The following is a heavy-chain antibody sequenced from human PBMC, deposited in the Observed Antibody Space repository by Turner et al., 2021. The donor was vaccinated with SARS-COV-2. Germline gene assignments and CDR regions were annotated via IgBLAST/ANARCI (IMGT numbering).Heavy chain of an antibody. D-gene: IGHD3-10*01. CDR2: IYSGDST. CDR3: AGGGHYYCGLDV. V-gene: IGHV3-53*01. Sequence: EVDLVEFGGGSVKPGGSLRLSCAASGVTFSSNYVSWLRRAPGKRLEEVSVIYSGDSTFYSDSVKSRFTISRDNTKNTLYLQMSSLRAEDTAVYYCAGGGHYYCGLDVWGQGTTVTVSS. J-gene: IGHJ6*02. CDR1: GVTFSSNY.